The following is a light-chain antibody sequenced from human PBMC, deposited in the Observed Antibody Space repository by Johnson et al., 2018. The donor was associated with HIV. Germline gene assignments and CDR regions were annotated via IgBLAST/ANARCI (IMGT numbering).Light chain of an antibody. V-gene: IGLV1-51*02. CDR2: EDN. CDR1: VSNIESYF. J-gene: IGLJ1*01. Sequence: QPVLTQPPSVSAAPGQTVNISCSGNVSNIESYFVSWYQQLPGAAPTLLLYEDNKRPSGIPDRFSGSKSGATATLGITGLQTGDEADYYCGIWDASLSPLYVFGTGTTITVL. CDR3: GIWDASLSPLYV.